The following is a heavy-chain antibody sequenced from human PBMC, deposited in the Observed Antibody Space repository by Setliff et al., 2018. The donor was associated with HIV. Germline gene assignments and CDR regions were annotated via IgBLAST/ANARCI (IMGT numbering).Heavy chain of an antibody. J-gene: IGHJ4*02. V-gene: IGHV4-34*10. CDR2: VYYSGTT. Sequence: PSETLSLTCAVYSGSFSGYYWSWIRQPPGKGLEWIGSVYYSGTTYYNPSLKSRLRMSVDTSKNQFTLKVISMTAADTAVYYCARLSCSSNSCPFDYWVQGTLVTVSS. CDR3: ARLSCSSNSCPFDY. D-gene: IGHD2-2*01. CDR1: SGSFSGYY.